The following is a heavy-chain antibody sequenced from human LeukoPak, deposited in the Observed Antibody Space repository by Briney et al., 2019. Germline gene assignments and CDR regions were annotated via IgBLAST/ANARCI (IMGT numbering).Heavy chain of an antibody. D-gene: IGHD5-12*01. CDR3: ARAQRVATIKRAYYFDY. V-gene: IGHV1-8*01. J-gene: IGHJ4*02. CDR2: MNPNSGNT. Sequence: ASVNVSCKASGYTFTSYDINWVRQATGQGLEWMGWMNPNSGNTGYAQKFQGRVTMTRNTSISTAYMELSSLRSEDTAVYYCARAQRVATIKRAYYFDYWGQGTLVTVSS. CDR1: GYTFTSYD.